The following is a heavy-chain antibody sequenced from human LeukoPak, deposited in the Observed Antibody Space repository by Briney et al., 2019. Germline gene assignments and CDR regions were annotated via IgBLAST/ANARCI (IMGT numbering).Heavy chain of an antibody. D-gene: IGHD4-17*01. CDR3: ARSPYSDDGEPDY. CDR2: IYYSGST. V-gene: IGHV4-59*08. Sequence: PSETLSLTCTVSGGSISSYYWSWIRQPPGKGLEWIGYIYYSGSTNYYPSLKSRVTISVDTSKNQFSLKLSSVTAADTAVYYCARSPYSDDGEPDYWGQGTLVTVSS. J-gene: IGHJ4*02. CDR1: GGSISSYY.